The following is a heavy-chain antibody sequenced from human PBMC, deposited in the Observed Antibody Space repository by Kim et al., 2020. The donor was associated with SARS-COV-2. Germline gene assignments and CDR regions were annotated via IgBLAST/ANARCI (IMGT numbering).Heavy chain of an antibody. CDR3: ATNLAAAGVV. D-gene: IGHD6-13*01. CDR1: GFTVSSNY. J-gene: IGHJ4*02. Sequence: GGSLRLYCAASGFTVSSNYMSCLRQAPGKGLEWLSVIYSGDKTYYVESVKGRLTISRDNSKNTLYLKMSSLRVEDTAVYYCATNLAAAGVVWGQGTLVTV. V-gene: IGHV3-66*01. CDR2: IYSGDKT.